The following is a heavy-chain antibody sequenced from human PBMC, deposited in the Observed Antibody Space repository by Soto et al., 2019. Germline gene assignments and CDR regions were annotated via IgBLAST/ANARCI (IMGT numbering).Heavy chain of an antibody. J-gene: IGHJ4*02. V-gene: IGHV3-23*01. CDR3: AKDRTYSYGSDY. Sequence: SGGALRLSWAASGVTFSRYGNHVGRHAPGKGLEWVSFISGNGDRTYYADSVQGRFTISRDNSKNTLYLQMNSLRAEDTAIYYCAKDRTYSYGSDYWGQGTQVTVSS. CDR1: GVTFSRYG. D-gene: IGHD5-18*01. CDR2: ISGNGDRT.